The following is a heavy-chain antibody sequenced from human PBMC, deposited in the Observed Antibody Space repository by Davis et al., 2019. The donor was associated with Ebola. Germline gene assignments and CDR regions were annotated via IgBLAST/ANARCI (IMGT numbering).Heavy chain of an antibody. CDR1: GYTFTSYG. CDR2: ISAYNGNT. J-gene: IGHJ6*02. Sequence: ASVKVSCKASGYTFTSYGISWVRQAPGQGLEWMGWISAYNGNTNYAQKLQGRVTMTTDTSTSTVYMELRSLRSDDTAVYYCARDAKESHYGMDVWGQGTTVTVSS. V-gene: IGHV1-18*01. CDR3: ARDAKESHYGMDV.